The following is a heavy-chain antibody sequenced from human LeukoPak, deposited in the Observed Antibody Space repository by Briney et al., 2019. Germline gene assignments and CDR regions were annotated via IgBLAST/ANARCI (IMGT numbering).Heavy chain of an antibody. V-gene: IGHV3-23*01. Sequence: GGSLRLSCAASGFTFSTYAMIWVRQAPGKGLEWVSGISGSGARTYYADSVKGRFTISRVNSKNTLFLQMNSLRAVDTAVYYCAKDGKKYGSTWDFDYWGQGTLVTVSS. CDR3: AKDGKKYGSTWDFDY. CDR1: GFTFSTYA. D-gene: IGHD6-13*01. CDR2: ISGSGART. J-gene: IGHJ4*02.